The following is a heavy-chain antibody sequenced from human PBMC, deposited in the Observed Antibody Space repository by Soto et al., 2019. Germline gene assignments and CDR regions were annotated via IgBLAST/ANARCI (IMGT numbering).Heavy chain of an antibody. Sequence: GGSLRLSCAASGFTFSSYGMHWVRQAPGKGLEWVAVISYDGSNKYYADSVKGRFTISRDNSKNTLYLQMNSLRAEDTAVYYCAKDYRRLTGARLGAFDIWGQGTMVTVSS. J-gene: IGHJ3*02. D-gene: IGHD7-27*01. CDR3: AKDYRRLTGARLGAFDI. CDR2: ISYDGSNK. CDR1: GFTFSSYG. V-gene: IGHV3-30*18.